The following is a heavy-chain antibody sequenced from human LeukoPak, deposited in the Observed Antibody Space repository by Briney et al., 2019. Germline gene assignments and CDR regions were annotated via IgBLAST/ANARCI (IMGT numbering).Heavy chain of an antibody. D-gene: IGHD3-16*01. CDR2: IIPILGIA. J-gene: IGHJ4*02. V-gene: IGHV1-69*04. CDR3: AREVGEPLPAGL. Sequence: ASVKVSCKSSGGTFSSYTISWVRQAPRQGLEWVGRIIPILGIANYAQKFQGRVTITADKSTCTAYMELSSLRSEDTAVYYCAREVGEPLPAGLWGQGTLVTVSS. CDR1: GGTFSSYT.